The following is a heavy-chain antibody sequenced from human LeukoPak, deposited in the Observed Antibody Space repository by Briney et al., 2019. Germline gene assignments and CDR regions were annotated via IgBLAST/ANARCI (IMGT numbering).Heavy chain of an antibody. CDR1: GFTFDDYA. Sequence: GGSLRLSCAASGFTFDDYAMHWVRQAPEKGLEWVSGISWNSGSIGYADSVKGRFTISRDNAKNSLYLQMNSLRAEDMALYYCAKGPYSSSWYYFDYWGQGTLVTVSS. CDR3: AKGPYSSSWYYFDY. CDR2: ISWNSGSI. V-gene: IGHV3-9*03. D-gene: IGHD6-13*01. J-gene: IGHJ4*02.